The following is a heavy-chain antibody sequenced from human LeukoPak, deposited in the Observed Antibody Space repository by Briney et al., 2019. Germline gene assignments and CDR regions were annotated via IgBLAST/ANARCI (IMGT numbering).Heavy chain of an antibody. CDR3: ARWGSTSCYDY. V-gene: IGHV3-64*01. CDR2: ISTNGDST. J-gene: IGHJ4*02. D-gene: IGHD2-2*01. Sequence: GGSLRLSCAASGFTFSSYSMNWVRQAPGKGLEYVAAISTNGDSTYYANSVKGRFTISRDNSKNTLYLQMGSLRVEDMAVYYCARWGSTSCYDYWGQGTLVTVSS. CDR1: GFTFSSYS.